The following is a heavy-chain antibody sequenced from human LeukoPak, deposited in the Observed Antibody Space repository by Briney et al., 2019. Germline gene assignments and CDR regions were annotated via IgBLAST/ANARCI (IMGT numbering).Heavy chain of an antibody. CDR1: GGSFSGYY. J-gene: IGHJ4*02. Sequence: SETLSLTCAVYGGSFSGYYWSWIRQPPGKGLEWIGEINHSGSTNYNPSLKSRVTISVDTSKNQFSLKLSSVTAADAAVYYCARGGYFDYWGQGTLVTVSS. V-gene: IGHV4-34*01. CDR3: ARGGYFDY. CDR2: INHSGST.